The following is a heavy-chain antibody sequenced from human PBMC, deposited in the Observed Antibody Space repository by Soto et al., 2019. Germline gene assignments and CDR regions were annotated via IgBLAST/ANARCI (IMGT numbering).Heavy chain of an antibody. V-gene: IGHV3-11*06. Sequence: GGSLRLSCAASGFTFSDYYMSWIRQVPGKGLEWVAYISGTSDSIPYADSVKGRFTISRDNAKNSLYLQMSSLRAEDTAVYYCARVAVITAAGTSDYWGQGTLVTVSS. D-gene: IGHD6-13*01. CDR3: ARVAVITAAGTSDY. CDR1: GFTFSDYY. CDR2: ISGTSDSI. J-gene: IGHJ4*02.